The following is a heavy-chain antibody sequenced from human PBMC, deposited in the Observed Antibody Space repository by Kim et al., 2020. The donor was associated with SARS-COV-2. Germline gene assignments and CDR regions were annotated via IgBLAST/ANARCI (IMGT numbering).Heavy chain of an antibody. D-gene: IGHD3-3*01. V-gene: IGHV3-23*01. Sequence: GGSLRLSCAASSFTLGHFAMNWVRQAPGKGLEWVSSISDSGDTTSYADSAKVRFTISRDNSKNNLFLQMHSLRADDTAMYYCSKDLNLGFASWCQGTLV. J-gene: IGHJ4*02. CDR2: ISDSGDTT. CDR1: SFTLGHFA. CDR3: SKDLNLGFAS.